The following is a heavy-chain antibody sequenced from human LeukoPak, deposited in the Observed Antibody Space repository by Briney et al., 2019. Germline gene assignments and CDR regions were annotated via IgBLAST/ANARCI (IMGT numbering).Heavy chain of an antibody. V-gene: IGHV3-7*01. J-gene: IGHJ3*02. CDR3: VRAPSRRGAFDI. CDR1: GFTFNSYW. CDR2: IKQDGSVK. Sequence: GGSLRLSCAASGFTFNSYWMTWVRQAPGKGPEWVANIKQDGSVKYYVDSVKGRFTISRDNARNSLYLQMNSLRAEDTAVYYCVRAPSRRGAFDIWGQGTMVTVSS. D-gene: IGHD3-10*01.